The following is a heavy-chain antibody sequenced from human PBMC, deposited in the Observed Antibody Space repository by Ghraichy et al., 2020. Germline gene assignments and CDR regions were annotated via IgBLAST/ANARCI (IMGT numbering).Heavy chain of an antibody. CDR1: GFTFGRHW. Sequence: GESLNISCAASGFTFGRHWINWVRQAPGKGLEWVPTIKQDASEIYYVASVKGRFTVSRDNAKNSVFLQMNSLRVEDTAVYYCARDGRANDYGDYAGAFDIWGQGTTVTVS. J-gene: IGHJ3*02. V-gene: IGHV3-7*01. D-gene: IGHD4-17*01. CDR3: ARDGRANDYGDYAGAFDI. CDR2: IKQDASEI.